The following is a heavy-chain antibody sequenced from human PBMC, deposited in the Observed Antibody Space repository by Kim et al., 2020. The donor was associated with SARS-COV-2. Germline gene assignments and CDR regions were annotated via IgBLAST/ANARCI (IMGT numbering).Heavy chain of an antibody. D-gene: IGHD5-12*01. J-gene: IGHJ4*02. CDR3: AKDIGVWYSGYDGHFDY. Sequence: VKGRFTISRDNSKNSLYLQMNSLRAEDTALYYCAKDIGVWYSGYDGHFDYWGQGTLVTVSS. V-gene: IGHV3-43D*03.